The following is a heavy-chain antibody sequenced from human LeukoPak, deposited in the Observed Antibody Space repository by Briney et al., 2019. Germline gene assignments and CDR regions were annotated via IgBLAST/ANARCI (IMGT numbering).Heavy chain of an antibody. D-gene: IGHD4-23*01. CDR3: ARERDYGGQHVGDY. CDR1: GFTFSSYG. CDR2: IWYDGSNK. V-gene: IGHV3-33*01. J-gene: IGHJ4*02. Sequence: PGGSLRLSCAASGFTFSSYGMHWVRQAPGKGLEWVAVIWYDGSNKYYADSVKGRFTISRDNSKNTLYLQMNSLRAEDRAVYYWARERDYGGQHVGDYWGQGTLVTFSS.